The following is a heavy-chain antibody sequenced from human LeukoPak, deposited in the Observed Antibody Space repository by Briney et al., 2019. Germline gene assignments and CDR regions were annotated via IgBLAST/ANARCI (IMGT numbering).Heavy chain of an antibody. V-gene: IGHV1-69*04. D-gene: IGHD3-9*01. CDR2: IIPILGIA. CDR3: ARMPIRKPNYDILTGPCDY. J-gene: IGHJ4*02. CDR1: GGTFSSYA. Sequence: SVKVSCKASGGTFSSYAISWVRQAPGQGLEWMGRIIPILGIANYAQKFQGRVTITADKSTSTAYMELSSLRSEDTAVYYCARMPIRKPNYDILTGPCDYWGQGTLVTVSS.